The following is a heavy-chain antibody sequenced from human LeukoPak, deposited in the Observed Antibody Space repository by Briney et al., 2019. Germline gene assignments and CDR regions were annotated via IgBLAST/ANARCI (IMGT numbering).Heavy chain of an antibody. CDR1: GGSISSYY. V-gene: IGHV4-59*01. J-gene: IGHJ4*02. D-gene: IGHD3-9*01. Sequence: SETLSLTCTVSGGSISSYYWSWIRQPPGKGLEWIGYIYYSGSTNYNPSLESRVTISVDTSKNQFSLKLSSVTAADTAAYYCARTRGERAVLRYFDSVGESDYWGQGTLVTASS. CDR2: IYYSGST. CDR3: ARTRGERAVLRYFDSVGESDY.